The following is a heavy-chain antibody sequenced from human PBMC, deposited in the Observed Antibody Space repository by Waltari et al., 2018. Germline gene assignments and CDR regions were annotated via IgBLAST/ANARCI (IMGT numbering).Heavy chain of an antibody. D-gene: IGHD4-17*01. CDR3: VRDRGLRTFFDH. CDR2: IYYDGTA. V-gene: IGHV4-39*07. J-gene: IGHJ4*02. CDR1: GGSISGSVYY. Sequence: QVQLQASGPGLVKPSEPLSLTCSVSGGSISGSVYYWGWIRQPPGKGLEYIGSIYYDGTAFYNPSLKTPVTISVDTSYNQFSLKMKSVTAADTAMYFCVRDRGLRTFFDHWGQGTLVTVSS.